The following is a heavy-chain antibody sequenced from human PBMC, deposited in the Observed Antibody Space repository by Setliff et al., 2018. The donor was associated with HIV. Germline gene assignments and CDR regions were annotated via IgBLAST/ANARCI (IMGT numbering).Heavy chain of an antibody. CDR3: VRDEKRAAGGSMYYFDY. J-gene: IGHJ4*03. CDR1: GYNFGFYG. Sequence: ASVKVSCKASGYNFGFYGISWVRQAPGQGLEWMGWVNEDNGDRNFAPSVQGRIALTTDTSTNTAYMELTNLRSDDTALYFCVRDEKRAAGGSMYYFDYWVPETLLVTVSS. V-gene: IGHV1-18*01. CDR2: VNEDNGDR. D-gene: IGHD5-12*01.